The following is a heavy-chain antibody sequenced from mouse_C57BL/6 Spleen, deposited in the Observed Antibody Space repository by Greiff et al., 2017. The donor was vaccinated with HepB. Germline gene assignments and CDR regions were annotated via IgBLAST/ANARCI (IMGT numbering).Heavy chain of an antibody. CDR1: GYTFTDYE. D-gene: IGHD2-4*01. CDR3: TREGYDYDGY. V-gene: IGHV1-15*01. CDR2: IDPETGGT. Sequence: QVQLQQSGAELVRPGASVTLSCKASGYTFTDYEMHWVKQTPVHGLEWIGAIDPETGGTAYNQKFKGKAILTADKSSITAYMELRSLTSEDSAVYYCTREGYDYDGYWGQGTTLTVSS. J-gene: IGHJ2*01.